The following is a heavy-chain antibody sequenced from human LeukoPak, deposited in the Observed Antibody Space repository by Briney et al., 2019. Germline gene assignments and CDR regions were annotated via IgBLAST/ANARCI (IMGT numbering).Heavy chain of an antibody. CDR3: AKVEGNYYYMDV. CDR1: GFTFSSYS. Sequence: GGSLRLSCAASGFTFSSYSMNWVRQAPGKGLEWVSSISSSSSYIYYADSVRGRFTISRDNAKNTLSLQMNSLRAEDTAIYYCAKVEGNYYYMDVWGKGTTVTVSS. V-gene: IGHV3-21*04. CDR2: ISSSSSYI. J-gene: IGHJ6*03.